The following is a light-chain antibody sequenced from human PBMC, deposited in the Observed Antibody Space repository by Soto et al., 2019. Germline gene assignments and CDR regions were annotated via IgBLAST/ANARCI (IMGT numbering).Light chain of an antibody. V-gene: IGLV2-8*01. CDR3: SSYAGNNNYV. CDR1: SSDVGGYNY. J-gene: IGLJ1*01. Sequence: QSALTQPPSASGSPGQSVTISCTGTSSDVGGYNYVSWHQQHPGKAPKIMIYEVSKRPSGVPNRFSGSKSGNTASLTVSWLQAEDEAGYYSSSYAGNNNYVFGTGTKVTVL. CDR2: EVS.